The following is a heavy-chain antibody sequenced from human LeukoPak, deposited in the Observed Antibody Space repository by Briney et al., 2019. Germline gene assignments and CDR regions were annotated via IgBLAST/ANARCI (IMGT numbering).Heavy chain of an antibody. CDR2: ISWNSGRI. Sequence: PWGSLRLYCAASRFTFDDYAMHRDPQAPGNGLKGVSGISWNSGRIGSEDAVKVRFTISRDNAKNSLYLQMKSLRAEDTALYYCAKAFSYSPGSDYYYMDVWGKGTTVTVSS. D-gene: IGHD2-21*01. CDR1: RFTFDDYA. J-gene: IGHJ6*03. CDR3: AKAFSYSPGSDYYYMDV. V-gene: IGHV3-9*01.